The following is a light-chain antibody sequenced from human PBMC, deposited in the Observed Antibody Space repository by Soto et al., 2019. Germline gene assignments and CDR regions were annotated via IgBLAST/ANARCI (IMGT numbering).Light chain of an antibody. J-gene: IGKJ1*01. Sequence: DIVMTQSPDSLAVSLGERATINCKSSQSVFDSSNNKNSLAWYQQKPGQPPKLLIYWASARESGVPDRFSGSGSGTDFTLTISSLQAEDVAVYYCHQYYVTAPWTFGQGTKVEIK. V-gene: IGKV4-1*01. CDR2: WAS. CDR3: HQYYVTAPWT. CDR1: QSVFDSSNNKNS.